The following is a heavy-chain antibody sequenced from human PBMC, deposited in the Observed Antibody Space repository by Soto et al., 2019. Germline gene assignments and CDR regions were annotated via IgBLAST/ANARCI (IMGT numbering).Heavy chain of an antibody. V-gene: IGHV1-18*04. CDR3: ARDYGDSSGWYAVFLGYYGMDV. J-gene: IGHJ6*02. D-gene: IGHD6-19*01. Sequence: QVQLVQSGAEVKKPGASVKVSCKASGYTFTSYGISWVRQAPGQGLEWMGWISAYNGNTNYAQKLQGRVTMTTDTATSTAYMELRSLRSDDTAVYYCARDYGDSSGWYAVFLGYYGMDVWGQGTTVTVSS. CDR2: ISAYNGNT. CDR1: GYTFTSYG.